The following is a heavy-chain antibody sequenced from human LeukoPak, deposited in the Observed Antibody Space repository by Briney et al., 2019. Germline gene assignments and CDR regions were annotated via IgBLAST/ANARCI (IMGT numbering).Heavy chain of an antibody. D-gene: IGHD3-10*01. CDR2: ISKEGNNK. Sequence: AGTSLRLSCAASGFTFSDYAMRWVRQAPGKGLEWVAVISKEGNNKYYVDSVKGRFTISRDNSKNTLYLQMDSLRAEDTAVFYCARDHYYSSGTYQDYWGQGTLVTVSS. CDR1: GFTFSDYA. V-gene: IGHV3-30*03. CDR3: ARDHYYSSGTYQDY. J-gene: IGHJ4*02.